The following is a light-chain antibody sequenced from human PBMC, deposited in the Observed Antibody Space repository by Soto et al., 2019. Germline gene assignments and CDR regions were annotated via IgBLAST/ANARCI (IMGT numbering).Light chain of an antibody. J-gene: IGKJ1*01. CDR3: QQYTNTNNPWM. CDR2: DAS. CDR1: QSISTW. V-gene: IGKV1-5*01. Sequence: DIQMTQSPSTLSASVGDRVTITCRASQSISTWLAWYQQRPGKAPKLLIYDASSLESGVPTRFSGSRSGTEFTLTINNLQPDDFATYYCQQYTNTNNPWMFGQGTKVDIK.